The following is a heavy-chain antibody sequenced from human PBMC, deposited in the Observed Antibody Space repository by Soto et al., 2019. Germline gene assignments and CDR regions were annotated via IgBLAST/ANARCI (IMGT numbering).Heavy chain of an antibody. CDR3: AREAFGVHSSWFDH. Sequence: QVQLVQSGTEVKKPGASVKVSCKASGYIFTTYSIAWVRQAPGQGLEWMGWISPNNGNTNYAQKVQGRVTMTTDTSTSTAYMELRSLTSDDTAVYYCAREAFGVHSSWFDHWGQGTLVTVSS. J-gene: IGHJ5*02. V-gene: IGHV1-18*04. CDR1: GYIFTTYS. D-gene: IGHD6-13*01. CDR2: ISPNNGNT.